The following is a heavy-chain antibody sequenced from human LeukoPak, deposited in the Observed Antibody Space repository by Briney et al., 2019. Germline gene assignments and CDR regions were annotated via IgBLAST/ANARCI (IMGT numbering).Heavy chain of an antibody. CDR1: GFSFSSSW. CDR3: ARLGARSGSYDY. Sequence: GGSLRLSCAASGFSFSSSWMHWVRQVPGKGLEWVSRINDDETSTTYAESVKGRFTISRDNAKNTLFLQMTSLRAEDTAVYYCARLGARSGSYDYWGQGTLVTVSS. V-gene: IGHV3-74*01. CDR2: INDDETST. D-gene: IGHD3-10*01. J-gene: IGHJ4*02.